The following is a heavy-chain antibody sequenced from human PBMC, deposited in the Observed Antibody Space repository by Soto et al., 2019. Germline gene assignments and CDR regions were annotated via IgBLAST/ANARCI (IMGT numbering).Heavy chain of an antibody. J-gene: IGHJ5*02. CDR2: ITGSGTTT. CDR3: ARDLDWGFDH. Sequence: GGSLRLSCAASRFPFSSKSVNWVRQAPGKGLEWVSYITGSGTTTRYADSVKGRFTLSRDNAKNTLFLDMNSLTDEDTAVYYCARDLDWGFDHWGRGTLVTVSS. CDR1: RFPFSSKS. V-gene: IGHV3-48*02. D-gene: IGHD7-27*01.